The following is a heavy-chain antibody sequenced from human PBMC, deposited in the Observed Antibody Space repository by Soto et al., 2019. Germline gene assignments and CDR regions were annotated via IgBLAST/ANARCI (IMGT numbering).Heavy chain of an antibody. J-gene: IGHJ6*01. CDR3: ALSFSQTNIDV. Sequence: QVQLVQSGAEVKKPGASVKVSCKASGYSFTDYHIHWVRQAPGQGLEWLGRINPKSGGTSTAQKFQGTVTMTRDTSITTAYLELSSLKYDDSAIFYCALSFSQTNIDVWGQGTTVIVSS. CDR1: GYSFTDYH. V-gene: IGHV1-2*06. CDR2: INPKSGGT.